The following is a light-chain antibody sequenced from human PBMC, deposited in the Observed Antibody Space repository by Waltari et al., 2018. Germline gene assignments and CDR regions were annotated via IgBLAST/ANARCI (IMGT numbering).Light chain of an antibody. CDR3: QQYNSYSLLT. J-gene: IGKJ4*01. Sequence: DIQMTQSPSTLSASVGDRFTITCRASQNINKWLAGYQQKPGKATKLLIYKASTLESGVPSRFSGSGSGTEFTLTISSLQPDDFATYYCQQYNSYSLLTFGGGTKVEIK. CDR1: QNINKW. CDR2: KAS. V-gene: IGKV1-5*03.